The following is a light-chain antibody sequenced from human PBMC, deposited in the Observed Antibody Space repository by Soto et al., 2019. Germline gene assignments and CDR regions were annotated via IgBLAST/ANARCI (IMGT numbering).Light chain of an antibody. CDR3: CSYAGSYTYV. Sequence: QSSLTQPRSVSVSPGQSVTISCTGTSSDVGVYDYVSWYQQHPGKAPRVLIFDVSERPSGVPDRFSGSKSGDTASLTISALQAEDEADYYCCSYAGSYTYVFGSGTKVTVL. V-gene: IGLV2-11*01. CDR2: DVS. J-gene: IGLJ1*01. CDR1: SSDVGVYDY.